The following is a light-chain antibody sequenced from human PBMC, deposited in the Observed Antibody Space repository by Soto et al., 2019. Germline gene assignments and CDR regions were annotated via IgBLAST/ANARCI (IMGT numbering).Light chain of an antibody. V-gene: IGLV4-69*01. CDR3: QTWGTGIVV. Sequence: QSVLTQSPSASASLGASVKLTRTLSSEHSRYAIAWHQQQPEKGPRYLMILNSDGSHSKGDGIPDRFSGSSSGAERYLTISSLQSEDEADYYCQTWGTGIVVFGGGTKLTVL. CDR2: LNSDGSH. J-gene: IGLJ2*01. CDR1: SEHSRYA.